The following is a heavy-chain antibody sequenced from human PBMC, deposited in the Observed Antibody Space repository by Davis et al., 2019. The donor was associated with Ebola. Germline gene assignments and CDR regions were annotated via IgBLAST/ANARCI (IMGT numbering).Heavy chain of an antibody. CDR3: ARFPVVYYYYYGMDV. J-gene: IGHJ6*02. CDR1: GGSFSGYY. D-gene: IGHD2-15*01. CDR2: INHSGST. V-gene: IGHV4-34*01. Sequence: SETLSLTCAVYGGSFSGYYWSWIRQPPGKALEWIGEINHSGSTNYNPSLKSRVTISVDTSKNQFSLKLSSVTAADTAVYYCARFPVVYYYYYGMDVWGQGTTVTVSS.